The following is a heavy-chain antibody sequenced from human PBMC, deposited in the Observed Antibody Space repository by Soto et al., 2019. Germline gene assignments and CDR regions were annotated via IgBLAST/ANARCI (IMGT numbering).Heavy chain of an antibody. CDR3: ARGVSMAGRPGFFHH. CDR1: GETFRRDV. Sequence: SVKVSFKAPGETFRRDVISWVRQAPGQGLEWLGGITPMSGTTDYAQKFQGRVMISADKSTGTAYFELSSLTFDDTGVYYCARGVSMAGRPGFFHHWGQGSLVTVYS. J-gene: IGHJ1*01. V-gene: IGHV1-69*06. D-gene: IGHD6-6*01. CDR2: ITPMSGTT.